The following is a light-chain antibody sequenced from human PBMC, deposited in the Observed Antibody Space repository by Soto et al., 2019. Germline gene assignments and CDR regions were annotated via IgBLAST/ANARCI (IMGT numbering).Light chain of an antibody. V-gene: IGLV1-47*01. Sequence: QSVLTQPPSASGTPGQRVTISCSGSSSNIGSNYVYWYQQLPGTAPKLLIYRNNQRPSAVPDRFSGSKSGTSASLAISGLRSEDEADYYCAAWDDSLSGREVFGGGTKVTVL. CDR3: AAWDDSLSGREV. CDR2: RNN. CDR1: SSNIGSNY. J-gene: IGLJ2*01.